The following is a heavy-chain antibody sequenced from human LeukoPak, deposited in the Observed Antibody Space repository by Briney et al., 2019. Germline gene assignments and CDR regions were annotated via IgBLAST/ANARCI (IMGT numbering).Heavy chain of an antibody. Sequence: SETLSLTCAVYGGSFSGYYWSWIRQPPGKGLEWIGEINHSGSTNYNPSLKSRVTISVDTSKNQFSLKLSSVTAADTAVYYCARQASVGATIPPFDYWGQGTLVTVSS. CDR2: INHSGST. J-gene: IGHJ4*02. D-gene: IGHD1-26*01. CDR3: ARQASVGATIPPFDY. CDR1: GGSFSGYY. V-gene: IGHV4-34*01.